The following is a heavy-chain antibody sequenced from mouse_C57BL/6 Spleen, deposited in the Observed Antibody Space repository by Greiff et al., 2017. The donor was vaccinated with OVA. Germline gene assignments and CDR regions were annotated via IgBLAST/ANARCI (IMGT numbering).Heavy chain of an antibody. Sequence: QVQLQQPGAELVRPGSSVKLSCKASGYTFTSYWMDWVKQRPGQGLEWIGNIYPYDSDTHYNQKFKDKATLTVDKSSSTPYMQLSSLTSEESEVWYSSRSGTRGAYWGQGTLVTVSA. J-gene: IGHJ3*01. V-gene: IGHV1-61*01. D-gene: IGHD4-1*01. CDR2: IYPYDSDT. CDR3: SRSGTRGAY. CDR1: GYTFTSYW.